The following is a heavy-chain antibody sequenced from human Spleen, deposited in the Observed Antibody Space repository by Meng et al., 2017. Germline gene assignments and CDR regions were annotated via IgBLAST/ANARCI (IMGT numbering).Heavy chain of an antibody. Sequence: QVQLQESVPGLVKPSGTLSLTCAGPGGSISTSEWWSWGGQPPGKGLEWIGEIYQTGTTHYNPSLKSRVTILVDKSNKQFSLKVTSVTVADTAVYYCMRNYGLWGRGTLVTVSS. CDR1: GGSISTSEW. D-gene: IGHD3-16*01. CDR2: IYQTGTT. CDR3: MRNYGL. J-gene: IGHJ2*01. V-gene: IGHV4-4*02.